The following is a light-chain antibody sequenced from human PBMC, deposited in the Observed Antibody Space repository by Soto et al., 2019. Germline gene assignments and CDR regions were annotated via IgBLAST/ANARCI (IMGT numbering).Light chain of an antibody. CDR1: QRVSS. V-gene: IGKV3-20*01. J-gene: IGKJ1*01. CDR2: GAS. Sequence: EIVLTQSPGTLSLSPGERATFSCRASQRVSSIAWYQQKPGQAPRLLIYGASSRATGIPDRFSGSGSGTDFTLTISRLEPEDFAVYYCQQYGSSPWTFGQGTKVDIK. CDR3: QQYGSSPWT.